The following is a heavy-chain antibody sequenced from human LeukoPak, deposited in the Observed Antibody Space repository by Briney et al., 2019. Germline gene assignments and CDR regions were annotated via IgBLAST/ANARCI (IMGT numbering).Heavy chain of an antibody. V-gene: IGHV3-23*01. CDR2: ISGSGGTT. CDR3: ARMIRDYGDSNWFDP. D-gene: IGHD4-17*01. Sequence: TGGSLRLSCAASGFTFSSCAMSWVRQAPGKGLEWVSAISGSGGTTYYANSVKGRFTFSRDNSKNTLYLQMNSLRAEDTAIYYCARMIRDYGDSNWFDPWGQGTLVTVPS. J-gene: IGHJ5*02. CDR1: GFTFSSCA.